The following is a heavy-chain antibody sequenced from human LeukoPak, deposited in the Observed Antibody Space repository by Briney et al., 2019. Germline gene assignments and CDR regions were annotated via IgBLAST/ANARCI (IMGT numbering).Heavy chain of an antibody. CDR3: AKDAAGTTRGYYFDY. J-gene: IGHJ4*02. CDR1: GFTFGDYA. V-gene: IGHV3-9*03. Sequence: GGSLRLSCAASGFTFGDYAMHWVRQAPGKGLEWVSGISWNSGSIGYADSVKGRFTISRDNAKNSLYLQMNSLRAEDMALYYCAKDAAGTTRGYYFDYWGQGTLVTVSS. CDR2: ISWNSGSI. D-gene: IGHD6-13*01.